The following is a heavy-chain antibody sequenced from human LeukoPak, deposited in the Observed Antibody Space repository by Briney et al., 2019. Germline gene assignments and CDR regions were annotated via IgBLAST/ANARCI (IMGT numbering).Heavy chain of an antibody. CDR1: GGSISSGGYY. D-gene: IGHD3-9*01. CDR3: ARLNPSLDILTGYYIDY. Sequence: PSETLSLTCTVSGGSISSGGYYWSWIRQPPGKGLEWIGYIYHSGSTYYNPSLKSRVTISVDTSKNQFSLRLSSVAAADTAVYFCARLNPSLDILTGYYIDYWGQGTLVPVSS. CDR2: IYHSGST. J-gene: IGHJ4*02. V-gene: IGHV4-30-2*01.